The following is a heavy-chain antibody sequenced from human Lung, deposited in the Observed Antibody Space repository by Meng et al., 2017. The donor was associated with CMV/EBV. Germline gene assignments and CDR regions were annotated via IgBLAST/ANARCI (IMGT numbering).Heavy chain of an antibody. V-gene: IGHV3-30*04. D-gene: IGHD2-15*01. CDR1: EFALSPYA. CDR3: ARAGDIVEVSDPLRQNYYYYGMDL. Sequence: GESLKISCTASEFALSPYALHWVRQAPGKGLEWVALISFDGRTKYNTDSVKGRFTISRDSSKNTVYLHINSLRGEDTAAYYCARAGDIVEVSDPLRQNYYYYGMDLWGQGTTVTVSS. J-gene: IGHJ6*02. CDR2: ISFDGRTK.